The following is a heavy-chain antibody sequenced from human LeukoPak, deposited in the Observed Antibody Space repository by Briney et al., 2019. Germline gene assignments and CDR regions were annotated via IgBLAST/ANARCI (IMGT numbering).Heavy chain of an antibody. J-gene: IGHJ4*02. CDR2: IYSGGAT. Sequence: GGSLRLSCAASGFTVSSSNMGWVRQAPGKGLEWVSVIYSGGATYYPDSVKARFIISRHLSKNTLFLQMHDLRAEDTAVYYCAKIAVAYFDYWGQGTLVTVSS. CDR3: AKIAVAYFDY. CDR1: GFTVSSSN. D-gene: IGHD6-19*01. V-gene: IGHV3-66*01.